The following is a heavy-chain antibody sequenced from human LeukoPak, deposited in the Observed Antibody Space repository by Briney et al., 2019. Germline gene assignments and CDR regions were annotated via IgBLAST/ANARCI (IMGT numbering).Heavy chain of an antibody. Sequence: PSETLSLTCTVSGGSISSGGYYWSWIRQHPGKGLEWIGYIYYSGSTYYNPSLKSRVTISVDTSKNQFSLKLSSVTAADTAVYYYASLGRWGYLDPWGQGTLVTVSS. D-gene: IGHD2-21*01. CDR1: GGSISSGGYY. J-gene: IGHJ5*02. CDR3: ASLGRWGYLDP. V-gene: IGHV4-31*03. CDR2: IYYSGST.